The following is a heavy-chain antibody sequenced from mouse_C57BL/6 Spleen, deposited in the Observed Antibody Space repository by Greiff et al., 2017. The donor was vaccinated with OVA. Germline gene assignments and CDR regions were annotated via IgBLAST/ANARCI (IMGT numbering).Heavy chain of an antibody. CDR1: GYAFSSYW. CDR2: IYPGDGDT. D-gene: IGHD4-1*01. Sequence: QVQLQQSGAELVKPGASVKISCKASGYAFSSYWMNWVKQRPGKGLEWIGQIYPGDGDTNYNGKFKGKATLTADKSSSTAYMQLSSLTSEDSAVYFCAREEANWAFDYWGQGTTLTVSS. J-gene: IGHJ2*01. CDR3: AREEANWAFDY. V-gene: IGHV1-80*01.